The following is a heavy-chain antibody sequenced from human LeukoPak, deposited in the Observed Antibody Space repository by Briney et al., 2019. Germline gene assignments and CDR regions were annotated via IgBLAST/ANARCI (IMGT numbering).Heavy chain of an antibody. CDR3: ARGRISSSAHRGSWFDP. CDR2: IYYGGST. V-gene: IGHV4-59*01. CDR1: GGSISSYY. Sequence: PSETLSLTCTVSGGSISSYYWSWIWQPPGKGLEWIGYIYYGGSTNYNPSLKSRVTISVDTSKNQFSLKLSSVTAADTAVYYCARGRISSSAHRGSWFDPWGQGTLVTVSS. J-gene: IGHJ5*02. D-gene: IGHD6-13*01.